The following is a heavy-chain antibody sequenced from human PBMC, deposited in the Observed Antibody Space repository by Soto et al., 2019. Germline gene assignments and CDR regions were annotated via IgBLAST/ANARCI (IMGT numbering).Heavy chain of an antibody. Sequence: GASVKVSCKASGGTFSSYAISWVRQAPGQGLEWMGGIIPIFGTANYAQKFQGRVTITADKSTSTAYMELSSLRSEDTAVYYCARGARDDFWSGYYYYYGMDVWGQGTTVTVSS. CDR2: IIPIFGTA. D-gene: IGHD3-3*01. V-gene: IGHV1-69*06. J-gene: IGHJ6*02. CDR3: ARGARDDFWSGYYYYYGMDV. CDR1: GGTFSSYA.